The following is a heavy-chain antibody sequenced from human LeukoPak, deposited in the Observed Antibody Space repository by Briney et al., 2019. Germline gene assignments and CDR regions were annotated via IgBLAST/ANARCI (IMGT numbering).Heavy chain of an antibody. CDR3: ALSIAGSGYYYFYGMDV. V-gene: IGHV3-53*01. D-gene: IGHD2-15*01. CDR1: GFTFSGYS. Sequence: GSLRLSCAASGFTFSGYSMNWVRQAPGKGLEWVSVIYSGGSTYYADSVKGRFTISRDNSKNTLYLQMNSLRAEDTAVYYCALSIAGSGYYYFYGMDVWGQGTTVTVSS. CDR2: IYSGGST. J-gene: IGHJ6*02.